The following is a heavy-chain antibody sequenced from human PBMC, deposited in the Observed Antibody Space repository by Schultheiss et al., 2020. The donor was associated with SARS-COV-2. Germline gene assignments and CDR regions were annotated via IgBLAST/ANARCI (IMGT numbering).Heavy chain of an antibody. CDR2: IWYDGSKT. CDR1: GVTFSSYG. D-gene: IGHD6-6*01. V-gene: IGHV3-30*02. J-gene: IGHJ4*02. CDR3: AKEHSSSSLWYFDS. Sequence: GGSLRLSCAVSGVTFSSYGMHWVRQSPGKGLEWVAFIWYDGSKTYYADSVKGRFTISRDNSKDTLYLQMNSMRDEDTAVYYCAKEHSSSSLWYFDSWGQGTLVTVSS.